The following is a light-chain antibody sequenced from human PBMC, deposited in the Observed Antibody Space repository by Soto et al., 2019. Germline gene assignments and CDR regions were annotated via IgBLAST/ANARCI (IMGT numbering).Light chain of an antibody. J-gene: IGLJ3*02. CDR1: ASNLGAKYA. Sequence: QSVLTQPHSVSGAPGQRVTISCTGSASNLGAKYAVHWYQQLPGTAPKLLIYDNIHRPSVVPDRFSGSKSDTSASLAITGLQAEDDADYYCHSYDTTLRGLVFGVGTKLTVL. CDR2: DNI. V-gene: IGLV1-40*01. CDR3: HSYDTTLRGLV.